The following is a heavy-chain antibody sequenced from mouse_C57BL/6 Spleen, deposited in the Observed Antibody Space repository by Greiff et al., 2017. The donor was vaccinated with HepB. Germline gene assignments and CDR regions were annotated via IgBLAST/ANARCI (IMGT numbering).Heavy chain of an antibody. D-gene: IGHD1-1*01. J-gene: IGHJ4*01. V-gene: IGHV1-72*01. CDR1: GYTFTSYW. CDR3: AGYYGSSRPFYYAMDY. Sequence: QVQLQQPGAELVKPGASVKLSCKASGYTFTSYWMHWVKQRPGRGLEWIGRIDPNSGGTKYNEKFKSKATLTVDKPSSTAYMQLSSLTSEDSAVYYCAGYYGSSRPFYYAMDYWGQGTSVTVSS. CDR2: IDPNSGGT.